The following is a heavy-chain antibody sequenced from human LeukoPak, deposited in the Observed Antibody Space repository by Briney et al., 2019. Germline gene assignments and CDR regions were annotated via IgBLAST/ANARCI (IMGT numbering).Heavy chain of an antibody. CDR1: GGSISSSSYY. D-gene: IGHD2-2*01. CDR2: IYYSGST. Sequence: SETLSLTCTVSGGSISSSSYYWGWIHQPPGKGLEWIGSIYYSGSTYYNPSLKSRVTISVDTSKNQFSLKLSSVTAADTAVYYCARRIVVVPAAIINWFDPWGQGTLVTVSS. CDR3: ARRIVVVPAAIINWFDP. V-gene: IGHV4-39*01. J-gene: IGHJ5*02.